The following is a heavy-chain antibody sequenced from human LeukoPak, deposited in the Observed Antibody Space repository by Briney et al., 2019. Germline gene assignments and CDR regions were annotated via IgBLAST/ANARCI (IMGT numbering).Heavy chain of an antibody. J-gene: IGHJ5*02. D-gene: IGHD4-11*01. CDR1: GGSITGHY. CDR3: VRGEDYKSPRFDP. CDR2: IYYTGTI. V-gene: IGHV4-59*11. Sequence: SETLSLTCTVSGGSITGHYWNWIRQPPGKGLEWIGYIYYTGTIKYNPSLKSRVTMSVDTSKNQFSLELTSVTAADTAVYYCVRGEDYKSPRFDPWGLGTLV.